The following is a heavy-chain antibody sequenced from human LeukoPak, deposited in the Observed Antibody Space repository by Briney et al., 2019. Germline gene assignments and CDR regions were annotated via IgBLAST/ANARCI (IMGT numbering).Heavy chain of an antibody. V-gene: IGHV1-46*01. CDR2: INPSGGST. D-gene: IGHD6-13*01. CDR3: ALDHSSGWYGGGGFDP. Sequence: ASVKLSCTASGYTFTSSYMHWVRHPPRQGLEWMGIINPSGGSTSYAQKFQGRVTMTRDTSTSTVYMELSSLRSEGTAVYYCALDHSSGWYGGGGFDPWGQGTLVTVSS. J-gene: IGHJ5*02. CDR1: GYTFTSSY.